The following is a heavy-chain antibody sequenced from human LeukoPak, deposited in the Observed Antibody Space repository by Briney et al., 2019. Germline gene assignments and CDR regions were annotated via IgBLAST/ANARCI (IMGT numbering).Heavy chain of an antibody. J-gene: IGHJ6*03. CDR1: GGSFSGYY. Sequence: KPSETLSRTCAVYGGSFSGYYWSWIRQPPGKGLEWIGEINHSGSTNYNPSLKSRVTISVDTSKNQFSLKLSSVTAADTAVYYCARASSYYDILTGPLAVGYMDVWGKGTTVTVSS. CDR2: INHSGST. D-gene: IGHD3-9*01. V-gene: IGHV4-34*01. CDR3: ARASSYYDILTGPLAVGYMDV.